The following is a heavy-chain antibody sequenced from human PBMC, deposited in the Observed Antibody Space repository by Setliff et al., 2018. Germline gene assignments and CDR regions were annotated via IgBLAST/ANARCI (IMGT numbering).Heavy chain of an antibody. CDR1: GYSFTNYW. CDR3: ARYDSGGYHYYYGMDV. Sequence: GESLKISCKGSGYSFTNYWIGWVRQMPGKGLEWMGIIYPGDSDTRYSPSFQGQVTISADKSISTAYLQWSSLKASDTAMYYCARYDSGGYHYYYGMDVWGQGTTVTVSS. J-gene: IGHJ6*02. V-gene: IGHV5-51*01. D-gene: IGHD3-22*01. CDR2: IYPGDSDT.